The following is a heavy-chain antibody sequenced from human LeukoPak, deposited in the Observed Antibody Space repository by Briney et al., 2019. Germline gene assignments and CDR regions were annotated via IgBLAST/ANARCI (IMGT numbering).Heavy chain of an antibody. CDR1: GFTFDDYA. J-gene: IGHJ4*02. V-gene: IGHV3-9*01. Sequence: GGSLRLSCAASGFTFDDYAMHWVRQAPGKGLEWVSGISWNSGSIGYADSVKGRFTISRDNAKNSLYLQMNSLRAEDTALYYCAKDINLSVRGSGLDYWGQGTLVTVSS. CDR3: AKDINLSVRGSGLDY. D-gene: IGHD2-15*01. CDR2: ISWNSGSI.